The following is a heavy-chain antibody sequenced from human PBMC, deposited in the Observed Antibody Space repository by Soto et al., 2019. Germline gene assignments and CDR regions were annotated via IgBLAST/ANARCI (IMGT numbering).Heavy chain of an antibody. J-gene: IGHJ5*02. Sequence: QVQLVQSGAEVKKPGASVKVSCKASGHTFTNYGFSWVRQAPRQGLEWMGWISAYNGNTNYAQKFQGRVTMTTDTSTNTAYMELRSLRSDDTAVYYCARDGPIAAGSIGGFDPWGQGTLVTVSS. D-gene: IGHD6-13*01. CDR1: GHTFTNYG. CDR3: ARDGPIAAGSIGGFDP. CDR2: ISAYNGNT. V-gene: IGHV1-18*04.